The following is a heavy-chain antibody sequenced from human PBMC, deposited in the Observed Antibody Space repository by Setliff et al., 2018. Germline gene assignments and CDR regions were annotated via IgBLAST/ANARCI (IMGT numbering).Heavy chain of an antibody. CDR3: ARDLGYCSTTSCHGDWFDP. V-gene: IGHV7-4-1*02. D-gene: IGHD2-2*01. CDR1: GYTFTSYP. Sequence: ASVKVSCKSSGYTFTSYPINWMRQAPGQGLEWMGWINTKTGKPTYAQAFTGRIVFSLDTSVSTAYLQISSLKADDTAVYCCARDLGYCSTTSCHGDWFDPWGQGTLVTVSS. J-gene: IGHJ5*02. CDR2: INTKTGKP.